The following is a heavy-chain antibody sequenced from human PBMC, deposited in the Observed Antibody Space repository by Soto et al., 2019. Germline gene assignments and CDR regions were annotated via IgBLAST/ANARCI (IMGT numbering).Heavy chain of an antibody. CDR1: GFTVSSNY. D-gene: IGHD5-12*01. CDR3: ARVWWHMAPYCMDV. V-gene: IGHV3-53*01. CDR2: FYSGGST. Sequence: PGRSRRLSCAPAGFTVSSNYMSWVRQAPGKGLEWVSVFYSGGSTSYADSVKGRFTISRDNSKNTLYLQMNSLRAEDTAVYYCARVWWHMAPYCMDVWGQGTRVTVSS. J-gene: IGHJ6*02.